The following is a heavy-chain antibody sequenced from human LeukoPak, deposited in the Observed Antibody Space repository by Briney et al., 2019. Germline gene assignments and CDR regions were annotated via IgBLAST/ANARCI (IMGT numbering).Heavy chain of an antibody. J-gene: IGHJ4*02. CDR1: GFTASSKF. Sequence: GGSLRLSCAASGFTASSKFMSCVRQAPGKGLEWVSVIYSGGSTYYADSVKGRFTISRDNSKNTLYLQMNSLRAEDTAVYYCARDPTVTTPGYFDYWGQGTLVTVSS. CDR2: IYSGGST. CDR3: ARDPTVTTPGYFDY. D-gene: IGHD4-17*01. V-gene: IGHV3-53*01.